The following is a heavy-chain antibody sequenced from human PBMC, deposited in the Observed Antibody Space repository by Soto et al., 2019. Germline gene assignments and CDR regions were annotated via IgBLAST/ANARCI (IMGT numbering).Heavy chain of an antibody. J-gene: IGHJ6*03. Sequence: ASVKVSCKASGYTFTSYAMHWVRQAPGQRLEWMGWINAGNGNTKYSQKFQGRVTITRDTSASTAYMELSSLRSEDTAVYYCAAPDCSSTSCHDGDYYYYYMDVWGKGTTVTVSS. CDR3: AAPDCSSTSCHDGDYYYYYMDV. CDR1: GYTFTSYA. V-gene: IGHV1-3*01. CDR2: INAGNGNT. D-gene: IGHD2-2*01.